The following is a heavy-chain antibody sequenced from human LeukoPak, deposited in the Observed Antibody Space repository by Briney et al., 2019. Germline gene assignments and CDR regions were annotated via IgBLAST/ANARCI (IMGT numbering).Heavy chain of an antibody. CDR2: ISHIGGYT. J-gene: IGHJ4*02. D-gene: IGHD5-12*01. CDR1: GLTFDDYY. V-gene: IGHV3-11*06. CDR3: ASHGGHDFFDH. Sequence: GGSLRLSCAASGLTFDDYYMSWIRQAPGKGLEWVSYISHIGGYTAYADSVKGRFTISRDNTKNSLYLQMNSLRAEDTAVYYCASHGGHDFFDHWGQGSPVTVSS.